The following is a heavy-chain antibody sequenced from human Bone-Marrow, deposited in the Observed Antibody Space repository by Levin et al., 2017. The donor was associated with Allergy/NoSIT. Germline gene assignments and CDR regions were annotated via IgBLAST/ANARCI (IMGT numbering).Heavy chain of an antibody. J-gene: IGHJ6*02. V-gene: IGHV3-7*01. Sequence: GESLKISCGASGFTFSTYWMSWVRQAPGKGLEWVANIKPDESDKYYVDSMKGRFTISRDNAKNSLYLQMNSLRVDDTAVYYCARRGILVGASGWGYGMDVWGQGTTVTVSS. CDR2: IKPDESDK. CDR1: GFTFSTYW. D-gene: IGHD1-26*01. CDR3: ARRGILVGASGWGYGMDV.